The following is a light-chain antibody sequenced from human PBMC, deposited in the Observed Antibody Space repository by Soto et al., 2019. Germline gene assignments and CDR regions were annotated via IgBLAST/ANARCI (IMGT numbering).Light chain of an antibody. J-gene: IGKJ1*01. CDR3: QQSYSTTRT. V-gene: IGKV1-39*01. CDR2: AAS. Sequence: IQMTQSPSSLSASVVDRVTITFRASQGIRNALGWYQQKPGKAPKLLIYAASSLQSGVPSRFSGSGSGTDFTLTISSLQPEDFATYYCQQSYSTTRTFGQGTKVDI. CDR1: QGIRNA.